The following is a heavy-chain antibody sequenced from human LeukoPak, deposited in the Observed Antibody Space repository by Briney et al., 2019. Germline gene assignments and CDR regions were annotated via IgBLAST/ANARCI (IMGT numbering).Heavy chain of an antibody. CDR1: RFIFNNYA. V-gene: IGHV3-23*01. J-gene: IGHJ4*02. CDR2: ISSSGNST. D-gene: IGHD2-2*03. Sequence: GGSLRLSCTASRFIFNNYAMTWVRQAPGEGLEWVSTISSSGNSTFYADSVKGRFTISRDNSKNTLYLQMNSLRAEDTAVYYCAKPLGIVVVPAAIVYWGQGTLVTVSS. CDR3: AKPLGIVVVPAAIVY.